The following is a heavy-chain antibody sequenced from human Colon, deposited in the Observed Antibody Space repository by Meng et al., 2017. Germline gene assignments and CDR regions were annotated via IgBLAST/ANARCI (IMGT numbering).Heavy chain of an antibody. V-gene: IGHV4-31*02. CDR3: ARADCSAGICYQIDH. Sequence: WTWIRQRPGKGLEWLGKIFYTGTAHYNPSLQSRLALAVDTSKNQFSLKLTSVTAADTAVYFCARADCSAGICYQIDHWGPGSLVTVYS. CDR2: IFYTGTA. D-gene: IGHD2-15*01. J-gene: IGHJ4*02.